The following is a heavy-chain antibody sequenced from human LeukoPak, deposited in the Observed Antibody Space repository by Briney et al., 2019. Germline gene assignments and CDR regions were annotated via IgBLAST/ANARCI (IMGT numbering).Heavy chain of an antibody. D-gene: IGHD2-2*01. Sequence: SVKVSCKASGGTFSSYAISWVRQAPGQGLEWMGGIIPTFGTAKYAQKFQGRVTITADESTSTAYMELSSLRSEDTAVYYCARDRRSRYCSSTRCYLGCFDPWGQGTLVTVSS. CDR3: ARDRRSRYCSSTRCYLGCFDP. CDR1: GGTFSSYA. V-gene: IGHV1-69*13. J-gene: IGHJ5*02. CDR2: IIPTFGTA.